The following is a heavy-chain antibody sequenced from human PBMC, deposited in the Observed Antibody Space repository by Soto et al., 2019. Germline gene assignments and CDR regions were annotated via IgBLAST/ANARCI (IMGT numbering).Heavy chain of an antibody. CDR2: IIPILGIA. CDR3: ARSPCIAAVGSSGFDY. Sequence: QVQLVQSGAEVKKPGSSVKVSCKASGGTFSSYTISWVRQAPGQGLEWMGRIIPILGIANYAQKFQGRVTITADKSTITAYMELSSLRSEDTAVYYCARSPCIAAVGSSGFDYWGQGTLVTVSS. CDR1: GGTFSSYT. D-gene: IGHD6-13*01. V-gene: IGHV1-69*02. J-gene: IGHJ4*02.